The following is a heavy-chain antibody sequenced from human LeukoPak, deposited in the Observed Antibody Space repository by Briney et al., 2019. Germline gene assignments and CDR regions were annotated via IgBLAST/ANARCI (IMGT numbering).Heavy chain of an antibody. CDR3: ARTYGDYAFDI. V-gene: IGHV3-21*04. CDR2: INSNSSYI. J-gene: IGHJ3*02. CDR1: GFTFSSYN. D-gene: IGHD4-17*01. Sequence: GGSLRLSCAASGFTFSSYNMNWVRQAPGKGLEWVASINSNSSYIYYADSLKGRFTISRDNAKNSLFLQMNRLRAEDTAVYYCARTYGDYAFDIWGQGTMVTVSS.